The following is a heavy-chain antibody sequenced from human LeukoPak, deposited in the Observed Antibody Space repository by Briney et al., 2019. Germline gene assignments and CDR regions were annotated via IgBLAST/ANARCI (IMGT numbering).Heavy chain of an antibody. CDR1: GFAFSSYS. CDR3: ARELAA. J-gene: IGHJ4*02. D-gene: IGHD6-13*01. Sequence: RSGGSLRLSCEAAGFAFSSYSMHWVRQAPGKGLEWVAAIWPDGSNKYYANSVKGRFTISRDNSKNTLYLQMNSLRGDDTAIYYCARELAAWGQGTLVTVSS. CDR2: IWPDGSNK. V-gene: IGHV3-33*01.